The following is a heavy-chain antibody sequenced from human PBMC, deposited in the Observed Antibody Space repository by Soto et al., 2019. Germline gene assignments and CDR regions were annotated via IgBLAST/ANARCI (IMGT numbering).Heavy chain of an antibody. D-gene: IGHD2-15*01. Sequence: GDSLKISFKCSGYTFTRNLIFCVLQMPGKGLECMGIIFPIDSDTRYSPSSQGQVTISADNSISTAYLQWSSLKASDTAIYYCAKQGGSELNDFDVWGQGTMV. CDR2: IFPIDSDT. V-gene: IGHV5-51*01. CDR3: AKQGGSELNDFDV. J-gene: IGHJ3*01. CDR1: GYTFTRNL.